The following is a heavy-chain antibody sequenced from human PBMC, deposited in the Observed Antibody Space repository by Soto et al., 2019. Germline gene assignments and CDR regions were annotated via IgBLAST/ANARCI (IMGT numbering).Heavy chain of an antibody. CDR1: GGTFSSYT. J-gene: IGHJ6*03. CDR3: ARGRDCTNGVCYTHYYYYMDV. Sequence: QVQLVQSGAEVKKPGSSVKVSCKASGGTFSSYTISWVRQAPGQGLEWMGRIIPILGIANYAQKFQGRVTITADKSTSTAYMELSSLRSEDTAVYYCARGRDCTNGVCYTHYYYYMDVWGKGTTVTVSS. V-gene: IGHV1-69*02. D-gene: IGHD2-8*01. CDR2: IIPILGIA.